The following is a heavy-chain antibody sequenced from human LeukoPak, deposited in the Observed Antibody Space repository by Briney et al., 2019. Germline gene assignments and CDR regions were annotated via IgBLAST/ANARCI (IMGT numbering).Heavy chain of an antibody. V-gene: IGHV3-33*01. CDR3: AREGKLGVVTSKAFDY. CDR1: GFSFSTYG. J-gene: IGHJ4*02. D-gene: IGHD4-23*01. Sequence: GRSLRLSCAASGFSFSTYGMHWVRQGPGKGLEWVAVIWYDGSGEFYADSVKGRFTISRDNSKNTLYLQMNSLRDEDTAVYYCAREGKLGVVTSKAFDYWGQGTLVTVSS. CDR2: IWYDGSGE.